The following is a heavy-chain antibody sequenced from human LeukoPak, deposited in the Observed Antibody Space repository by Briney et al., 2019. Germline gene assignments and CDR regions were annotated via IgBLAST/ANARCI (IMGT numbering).Heavy chain of an antibody. J-gene: IGHJ6*02. D-gene: IGHD3-3*01. V-gene: IGHV4-61*02. CDR2: IYTSGST. CDR3: ATQIVRGWSGYYYYYGMDV. Sequence: SETLSLTCTVSGGSISSGSYYWSWIRQPAGKGLEWIGRIYTSGSTNYNPSLKSRVTISVDTSKNQFSLKLSSVTAADTAVYYCATQIVRGWSGYYYYYGMDVWGQGTTVTVSS. CDR1: GGSISSGSYY.